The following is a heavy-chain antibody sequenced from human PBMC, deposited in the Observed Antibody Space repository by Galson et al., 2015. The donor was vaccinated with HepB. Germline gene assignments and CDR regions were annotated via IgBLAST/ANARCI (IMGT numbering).Heavy chain of an antibody. J-gene: IGHJ6*02. CDR2: ISSSSTYM. CDR1: GFTFTSYS. V-gene: IGHV3-21*01. CDR3: AREGSPSAHWYFSGMDV. D-gene: IGHD1-1*01. Sequence: SLRLSCAASGFTFTSYSMNWVRQAPGKGLEWVSSISSSSTYMYYGDSVRGRFTISRDNAKNSLYLQMNSLRAEDTAVYYCAREGSPSAHWYFSGMDVWGQGTTVTVSS.